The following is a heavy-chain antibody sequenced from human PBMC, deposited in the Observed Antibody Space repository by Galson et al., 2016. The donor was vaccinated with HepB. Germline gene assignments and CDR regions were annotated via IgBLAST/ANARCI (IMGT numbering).Heavy chain of an antibody. D-gene: IGHD2-15*01. Sequence: CAISGDSVSSNSATWNWIRQSPSRGLEWLGRTYYRSAWLDDYAISVKSRISINPDTSKNRFSLHFSSVTPEDTAVYYCTRERRYCSDGSCYSFDYWGLGILVTVSS. CDR3: TRERRYCSDGSCYSFDY. J-gene: IGHJ4*02. V-gene: IGHV6-1*01. CDR1: GDSVSSNSAT. CDR2: TYYRSAWLD.